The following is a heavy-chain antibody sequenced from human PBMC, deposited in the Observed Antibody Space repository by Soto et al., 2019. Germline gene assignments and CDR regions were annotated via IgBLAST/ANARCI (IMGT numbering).Heavy chain of an antibody. J-gene: IGHJ3*01. CDR1: GFSLSNARMG. V-gene: IGHV2-26*01. D-gene: IGHD3-16*01. CDR3: ARIVRGSALVTAFDV. Sequence: QVTLKESGPVLVKPTETLTLTCTVSGFSLSNARMGVSWIRQPPGKALEWLAHIFSNDEKYYSISLKSRLTISKDTSKSQVVLTMTNMDPVDTATYYCARIVRGSALVTAFDVWGQGTMVTVSS. CDR2: IFSNDEK.